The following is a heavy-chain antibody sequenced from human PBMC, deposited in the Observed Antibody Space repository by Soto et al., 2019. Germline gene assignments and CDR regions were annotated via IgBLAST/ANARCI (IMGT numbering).Heavy chain of an antibody. V-gene: IGHV1-3*01. CDR1: GYSFTKYG. Sequence: GASVKVSCKTSGYSFTKYGLHWVRQAPGQRLEWMGWINPGNGDIKYSQKFQGRVTITRDTSATTAYMELSSLRSEDSAVFYCARTDCSSTSCYNNYYYGMDVWGQGTTVTVSS. CDR2: INPGNGDI. D-gene: IGHD2-2*01. J-gene: IGHJ6*02. CDR3: ARTDCSSTSCYNNYYYGMDV.